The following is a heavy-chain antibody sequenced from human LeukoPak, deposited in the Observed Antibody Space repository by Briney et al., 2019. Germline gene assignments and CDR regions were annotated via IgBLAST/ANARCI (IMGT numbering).Heavy chain of an antibody. J-gene: IGHJ6*03. CDR3: AKDGTVVVPAAMYYYYMDV. CDR1: GFTFSSYG. V-gene: IGHV3-30*02. CDR2: TRYDGSNK. D-gene: IGHD2-2*01. Sequence: GGSLRLSCAASGFTFSSYGMHWVRQAPGKGLEWVAFTRYDGSNKYYADSVKGRFTISRDNSKNTLYLQMDSLRAEDTAVYYCAKDGTVVVPAAMYYYYMDVWGKGTTVTVSS.